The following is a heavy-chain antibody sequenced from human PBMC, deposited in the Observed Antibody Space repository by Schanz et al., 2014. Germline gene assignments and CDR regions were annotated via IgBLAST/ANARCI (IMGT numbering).Heavy chain of an antibody. V-gene: IGHV4-39*01. D-gene: IGHD3-3*01. CDR2: LYYTGKT. Sequence: QVQLQESGPGLVRPSETLSLICSVSGGSISTSSRYWGWIRQSPGKGLEWLGSLYYTGKTHYNPSLKSQATISLDTPKTQFSLNLPSVPAADTAVYYCVRHGNYEFWHGPTPQFENWGQGTLVTVS. J-gene: IGHJ4*02. CDR3: VRHGNYEFWHGPTPQFEN. CDR1: GGSISTSSRY.